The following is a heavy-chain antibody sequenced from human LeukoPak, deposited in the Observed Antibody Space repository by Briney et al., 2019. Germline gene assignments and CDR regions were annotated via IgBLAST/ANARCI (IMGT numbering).Heavy chain of an antibody. CDR3: ARGPYDSG. V-gene: IGHV3-48*01. J-gene: IGHJ4*02. D-gene: IGHD3-16*01. CDR1: GFIFSSYS. CDR2: ISSSSSTV. Sequence: GGSLRLSCAASGFIFSSYSMNWVRQAPGKGLEWVSYISSSSSTVHYAESVKGRFTISRDNAKNSLYLQMNSLRAEGTAVYYCARGPYDSGWGQGTLVTVSS.